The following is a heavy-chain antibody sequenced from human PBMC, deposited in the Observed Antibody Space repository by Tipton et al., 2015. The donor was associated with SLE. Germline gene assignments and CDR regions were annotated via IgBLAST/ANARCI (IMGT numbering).Heavy chain of an antibody. D-gene: IGHD1-26*01. CDR1: GGSISSYY. CDR3: AREAGYYSGGGL. CDR2: IYYSGST. V-gene: IGHV4-59*12. J-gene: IGHJ4*02. Sequence: TLSLTCTVSGGSISSYYWSWIRQPPGKGLEWIGYIYYSGSTNYNPSLKSRVTISVDTSKNQFSLKLSSVTAADTAVYYCAREAGYYSGGGLWGQGTLVTVSS.